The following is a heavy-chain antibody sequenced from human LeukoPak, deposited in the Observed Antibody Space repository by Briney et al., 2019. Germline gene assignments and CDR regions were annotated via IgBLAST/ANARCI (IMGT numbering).Heavy chain of an antibody. Sequence: SETLSLTCTVSGGSISSSRYYWGWIRQPPGKGLEWIGSIYYSGSPNYNPSLKSRVTMSLDTSRNQFSLKLSSVTAADTAVYYCTRTSASTAIDYWGPGTLVTVSS. V-gene: IGHV4-39*07. D-gene: IGHD4-17*01. J-gene: IGHJ4*02. CDR3: TRTSASTAIDY. CDR2: IYYSGSP. CDR1: GGSISSSRYY.